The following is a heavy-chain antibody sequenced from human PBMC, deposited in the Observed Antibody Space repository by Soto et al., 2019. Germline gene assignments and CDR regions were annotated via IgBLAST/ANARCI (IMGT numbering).Heavy chain of an antibody. CDR3: ARDRDSDTFFPDFYGMDV. D-gene: IGHD3-16*01. J-gene: IGHJ6*02. CDR1: GFVFSSYE. Sequence: GGSLRLSCAASGFVFSSYEMNCVRQAPGKGREWVSYISSSDKTIYYADSVKGRFTISRDNAKSSLYLQMKSLIAEDAAVYYCARDRDSDTFFPDFYGMDVWGQGTTVTVSS. CDR2: ISSSDKTI. V-gene: IGHV3-48*03.